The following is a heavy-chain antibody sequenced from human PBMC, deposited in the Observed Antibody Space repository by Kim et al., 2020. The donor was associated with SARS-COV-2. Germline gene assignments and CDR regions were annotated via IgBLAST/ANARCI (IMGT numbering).Heavy chain of an antibody. CDR1: GGSISSYY. V-gene: IGHV4-59*01. D-gene: IGHD3-10*01. Sequence: SETLSLTCTVSGGSISSYYWSWIRQPPGKGLEWIGYIYYSGSTNYNPSLKSRVTISVDTSKNQFSLKLSSVTAADTAVYYCARGSFSGYYGSGSYYTAYYFDYWGQGTLVTVSS. J-gene: IGHJ4*02. CDR2: IYYSGST. CDR3: ARGSFSGYYGSGSYYTAYYFDY.